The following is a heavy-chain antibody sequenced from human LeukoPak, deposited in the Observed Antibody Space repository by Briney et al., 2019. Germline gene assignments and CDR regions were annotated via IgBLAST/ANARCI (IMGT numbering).Heavy chain of an antibody. V-gene: IGHV4-59*06. CDR2: IYYSGST. CDR3: ARQYCSGGSCYMLDY. CDR1: GGSISSYY. D-gene: IGHD2-15*01. Sequence: SETLSLTCTVSGGSISSYYWSWIRQHPGKGLEWIGYIYYSGSTYYNPSLKSRVTISVDTSKNQFSLKLSSVTAADTAVYYCARQYCSGGSCYMLDYWGQGTLVTVSS. J-gene: IGHJ4*02.